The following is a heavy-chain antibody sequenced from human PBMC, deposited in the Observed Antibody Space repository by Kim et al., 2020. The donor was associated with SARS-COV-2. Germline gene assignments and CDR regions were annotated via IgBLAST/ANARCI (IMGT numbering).Heavy chain of an antibody. D-gene: IGHD5-18*01. Sequence: TSYAQKFQGRVTMTRDTSTSTVYMELSSLRSEDTAVYYCAREGYSYGPDYWGQGTLVTVSS. CDR3: AREGYSYGPDY. V-gene: IGHV1-46*01. CDR2: T. J-gene: IGHJ4*02.